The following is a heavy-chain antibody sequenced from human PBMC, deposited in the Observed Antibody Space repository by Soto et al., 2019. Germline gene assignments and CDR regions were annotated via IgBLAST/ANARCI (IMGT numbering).Heavy chain of an antibody. V-gene: IGHV1-18*01. D-gene: IGHD6-25*01. CDR1: GCTFTSYG. CDR3: ATIAATGAPDH. Sequence: AAVMVYCKSAGCTFTSYGIIWVRQAPGQGREWMGWINGGNGNTKYAQNLQDRVTMTTDTSASTAYVELSSLRSEDTAVYYCATIAATGAPDHWGQGTLVTVSS. J-gene: IGHJ4*02. CDR2: INGGNGNT.